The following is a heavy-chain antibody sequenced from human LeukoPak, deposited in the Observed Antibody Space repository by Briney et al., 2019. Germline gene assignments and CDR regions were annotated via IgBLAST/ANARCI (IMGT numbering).Heavy chain of an antibody. CDR2: IWYDGSNK. CDR1: GFTFSSYG. D-gene: IGHD3-22*01. J-gene: IGHJ3*02. Sequence: PGRSLRLSCAASGFTFSSYGMHWVRQAPGKGLEWVAVIWYDGSNKYYADSVKGRFTISRDNSKDTLYLQMNSLRAEDTAVNYCARDDGNYYDSSGPDAFDIWGQGTMVTVSS. CDR3: ARDDGNYYDSSGPDAFDI. V-gene: IGHV3-33*01.